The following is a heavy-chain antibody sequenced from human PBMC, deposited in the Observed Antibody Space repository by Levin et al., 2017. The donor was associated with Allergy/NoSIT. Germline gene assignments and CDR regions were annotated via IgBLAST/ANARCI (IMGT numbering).Heavy chain of an antibody. CDR1: GGSISSYY. V-gene: IGHV4-59*08. CDR2: IKYSGST. Sequence: SCTVSGGSISSYYWSWIRQPPGKGLEWIGYIKYSGSTNYSPSLKSRVTISLDTSQNQFSLRLSSVTAADTAGYYCARHRDAYNSFDYWGQGTLVTVSS. J-gene: IGHJ4*02. CDR3: ARHRDAYNSFDY. D-gene: IGHD5-24*01.